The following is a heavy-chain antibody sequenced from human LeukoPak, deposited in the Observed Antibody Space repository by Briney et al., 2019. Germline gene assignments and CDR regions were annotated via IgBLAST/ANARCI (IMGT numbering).Heavy chain of an antibody. CDR1: GGSASSGSYY. Sequence: SEALSLTCTVSGGSASSGSYYWSWIRQPPGKGLEWIGYIYYSGSTNYNPSLKSRVTISVDTSKNQFSLKLSSVAAADTAVYYCARGRGSSSWYYFDYWGQGTLVTVSS. D-gene: IGHD6-13*01. CDR3: ARGRGSSSWYYFDY. J-gene: IGHJ4*02. CDR2: IYYSGST. V-gene: IGHV4-61*01.